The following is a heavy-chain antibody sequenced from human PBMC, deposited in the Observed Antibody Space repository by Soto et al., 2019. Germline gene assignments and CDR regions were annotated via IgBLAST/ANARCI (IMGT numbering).Heavy chain of an antibody. CDR2: ISSSGGTI. J-gene: IGHJ4*02. CDR3: ARLSVRYCSGGSCCQLDY. CDR1: GFTFSTYS. Sequence: EVQLVESGGGLVQPGGSVRLSCAASGFTFSTYSMNRVRQAPGKGLEWVSFISSSGGTIYYADSVKGRFTISRDNAKNSLYLQINSLSDEDTAVYYCARLSVRYCSGGSCCQLDYWGQGALVTVSS. D-gene: IGHD2-15*01. V-gene: IGHV3-48*02.